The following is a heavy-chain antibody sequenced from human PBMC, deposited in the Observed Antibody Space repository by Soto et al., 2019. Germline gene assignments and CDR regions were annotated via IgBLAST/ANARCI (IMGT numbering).Heavy chain of an antibody. V-gene: IGHV3-74*01. Sequence: GGSLRLSCAASGFTFRSYWMQWVRQAPGKGLVWVSWINSDGSSTSYADSVKGRFTISRDNAKNTLYLQMNSLRAEDTAVYYCASGGSSLNFDSWGQGTLVTVS. CDR1: GFTFRSYW. CDR2: INSDGSST. CDR3: ASGGSSLNFDS. D-gene: IGHD6-6*01. J-gene: IGHJ4*02.